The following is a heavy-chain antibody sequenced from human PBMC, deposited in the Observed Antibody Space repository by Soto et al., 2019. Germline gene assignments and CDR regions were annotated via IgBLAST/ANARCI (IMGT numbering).Heavy chain of an antibody. J-gene: IGHJ4*02. CDR1: GGTFSSYA. D-gene: IGHD2-2*01. V-gene: IGHV1-69*12. Sequence: QVQLVQSGAEVKKPGSSVKVSCKASGGTFSSYAISWVRQAPGQGLEWMGGIIPIFGTANYAQKFQGRVTDXXAXSXITGSNELRILDSEDNAVFYLSIFNLLVPPAPPPDYWGQGTLVTVSS. CDR2: IIPIFGTA. CDR3: SIFNLLVPPAPPPDY.